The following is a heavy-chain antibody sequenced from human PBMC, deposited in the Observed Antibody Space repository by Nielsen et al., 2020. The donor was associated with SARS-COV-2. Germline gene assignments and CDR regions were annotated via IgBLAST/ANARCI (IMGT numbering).Heavy chain of an antibody. D-gene: IGHD6-6*01. J-gene: IGHJ5*02. V-gene: IGHV3-23*01. CDR2: VNKRGDSP. CDR3: AKVGYSSSPNWFDP. Sequence: GGSLRLSCAASGFTFSDYAMSWVRRAPGKGLQWVSAVNKRGDSPFYADSVKGRFTISRDNSKNTLHLQMNSLRAEDTAVYYCAKVGYSSSPNWFDPWGQGTLVTVSS. CDR1: GFTFSDYA.